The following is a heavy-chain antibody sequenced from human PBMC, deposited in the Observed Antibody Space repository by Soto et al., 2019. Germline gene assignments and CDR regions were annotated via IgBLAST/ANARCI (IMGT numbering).Heavy chain of an antibody. CDR2: IYPGDSDT. V-gene: IGHV5-51*01. J-gene: IGHJ4*02. CDR3: ARSSIAAREGFYFDY. Sequence: GESLKISCKGSGYSFTSYWIGWVRRMPGKGLEWMGIIYPGDSDTRYSPSFQGQVTISADKSISTAYLQWSSLKASDTAMYYCARSSIAAREGFYFDYWGQGTLVTVSS. D-gene: IGHD6-6*01. CDR1: GYSFTSYW.